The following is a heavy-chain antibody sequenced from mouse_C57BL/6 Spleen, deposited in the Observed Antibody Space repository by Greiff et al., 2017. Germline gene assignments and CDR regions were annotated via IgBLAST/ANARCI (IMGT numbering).Heavy chain of an antibody. J-gene: IGHJ1*03. CDR1: GYSFTGYY. Sequence: EVKLVESGPELVKPGASVKISCKASGYSFTGYYMNWVKQSPEKSLEWIGEINPSTGGTTYNQKFKAKATLTVDKSSSTAYMQLKSLTSEDAAVYYCARTYYDYDGCYFDVWGTGTTVTVSS. CDR3: ARTYYDYDGCYFDV. D-gene: IGHD2-4*01. V-gene: IGHV1-42*01. CDR2: INPSTGGT.